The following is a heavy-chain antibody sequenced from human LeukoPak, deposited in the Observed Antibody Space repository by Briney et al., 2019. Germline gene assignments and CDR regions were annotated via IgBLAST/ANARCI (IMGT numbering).Heavy chain of an antibody. CDR3: ARVGHYYDSSGYLSTVYYFDY. J-gene: IGHJ4*02. D-gene: IGHD3-22*01. CDR1: GYTFTSYD. V-gene: IGHV1-8*01. CDR2: MNPNSGNT. Sequence: GASVKVSCTASGYTFTSYDINWVRQATGQGLEWMGWMNPNSGNTGYAQKFQGRVTMTRNTSITTAYMELSSLRSEDTAVYYCARVGHYYDSSGYLSTVYYFDYWGQGTLVTVSS.